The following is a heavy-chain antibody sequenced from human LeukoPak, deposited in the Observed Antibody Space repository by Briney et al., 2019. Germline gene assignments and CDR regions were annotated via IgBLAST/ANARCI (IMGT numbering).Heavy chain of an antibody. D-gene: IGHD2-21*02. CDR3: ATDRDNSDWQKRFDS. J-gene: IGHJ4*02. CDR1: GFTFSTYW. Sequence: GGSLRLSCAASGFTFSTYWMNWYRQAPGKGLEWVGNINQDSSEINYVASVRGRFTISRDNAKNSLHLQMNSLRAEDTAVYYCATDRDNSDWQKRFDSWGQGTLVTVSS. CDR2: INQDSSEI. V-gene: IGHV3-7*01.